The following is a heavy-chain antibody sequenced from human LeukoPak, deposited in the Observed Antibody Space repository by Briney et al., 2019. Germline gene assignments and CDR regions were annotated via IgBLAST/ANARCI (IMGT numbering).Heavy chain of an antibody. CDR3: ARDGSSWMGWFDP. D-gene: IGHD6-13*01. V-gene: IGHV1-46*01. CDR2: INPSGGST. CDR1: GYTFTSYY. J-gene: IGHJ5*02. Sequence: EASVKVSCKASGYTFTSYYMHWMRQAPGQGLEWMGIINPSGGSTSYAQKFQGRVTMTRDTSISTDYMELSRLRSDDTAVYYCARDGSSWMGWFDPWGQGTLVTVSS.